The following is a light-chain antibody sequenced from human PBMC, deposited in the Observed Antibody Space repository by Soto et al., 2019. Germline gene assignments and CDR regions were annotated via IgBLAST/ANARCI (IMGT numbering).Light chain of an antibody. J-gene: IGLJ3*02. CDR3: QSYDSSLSGWV. CDR1: SSNIGAGYD. Sequence: QSVLTQPPSVSGAPGQRGTISCTGSSSNIGAGYDVHWYQQLPGTAPKLLIYGNSNRPSGVPDRFSGSKSGTSASLAITGLQAEDEADYYCQSYDSSLSGWVVGGGTKLTVL. CDR2: GNS. V-gene: IGLV1-40*01.